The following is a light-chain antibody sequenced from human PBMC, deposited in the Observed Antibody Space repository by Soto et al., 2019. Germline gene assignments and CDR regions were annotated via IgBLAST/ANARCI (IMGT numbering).Light chain of an antibody. J-gene: IGLJ2*01. Sequence: QSVLTQPPSASGTPGQRVTISCSGSSSNVGSNTVDRYQQLPGTAPKLLIYHNNQRPSGVPDRLSGSKSGTSASLAISGLQSEDEADYYCAAWDDSRNAVVFGGGTKLTVL. V-gene: IGLV1-44*01. CDR2: HNN. CDR3: AAWDDSRNAVV. CDR1: SSNVGSNT.